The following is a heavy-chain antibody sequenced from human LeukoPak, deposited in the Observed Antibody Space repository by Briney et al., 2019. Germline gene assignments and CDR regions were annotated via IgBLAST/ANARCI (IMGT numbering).Heavy chain of an antibody. CDR3: ARLANWFDP. CDR1: GGSISSSSYY. Sequence: PSETLSLTCTVSGGSISSSSYYWGWIRQPPGKGLEWIGSIYYSGSTYYNPSLKSRVTISVDTSKNQFSLKLGSVTAADTAVYYCARLANWFDPWGQGTLVTVSS. CDR2: IYYSGST. J-gene: IGHJ5*02. V-gene: IGHV4-39*01.